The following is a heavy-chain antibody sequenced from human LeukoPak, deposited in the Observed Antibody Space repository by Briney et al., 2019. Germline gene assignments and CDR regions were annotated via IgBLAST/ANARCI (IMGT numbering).Heavy chain of an antibody. CDR2: ISAYSGNT. Sequence: ASVKVSCKSSGYTFTSYGLSWVRQAPGQGLEWMGWISAYSGNTNYAQKLQGRVTMTTDTSTSTAYVELRSLRSDDTAVYYCATYSSGYYYNYFDYWGQGTLVTVSS. J-gene: IGHJ4*02. D-gene: IGHD3-22*01. V-gene: IGHV1-18*01. CDR3: ATYSSGYYYNYFDY. CDR1: GYTFTSYG.